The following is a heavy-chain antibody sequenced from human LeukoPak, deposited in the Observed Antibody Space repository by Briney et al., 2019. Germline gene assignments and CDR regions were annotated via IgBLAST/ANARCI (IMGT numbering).Heavy chain of an antibody. CDR1: GYTFTDSG. Sequence: ASVKVSCKTSGYTFTDSGVTWVRQAPGQGLEWMGWTTPYNGNTRFAQKFLGRLTLTTDTSTATAYMELTDLRSDDTAIYYCARSQTTGFRESIHYWGQGTLVTVSS. D-gene: IGHD3-10*01. V-gene: IGHV1-18*01. CDR3: ARSQTTGFRESIHY. J-gene: IGHJ4*02. CDR2: TTPYNGNT.